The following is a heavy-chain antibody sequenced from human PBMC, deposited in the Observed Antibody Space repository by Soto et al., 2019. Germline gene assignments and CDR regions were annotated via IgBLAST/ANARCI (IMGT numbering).Heavy chain of an antibody. Sequence: GGSLRLSCSASGFTFSNYAMHWVRQAPGKGMEYVSAISSNGGSTYYGDSVRARFTISRDNSKNTLYLQMSRLRPEDTTVYNRVKEPHASSWYRGYYFDDWGQGTLVTDSA. CDR2: ISSNGGST. V-gene: IGHV3-64D*06. D-gene: IGHD6-13*01. CDR3: VKEPHASSWYRGYYFDD. J-gene: IGHJ4*02. CDR1: GFTFSNYA.